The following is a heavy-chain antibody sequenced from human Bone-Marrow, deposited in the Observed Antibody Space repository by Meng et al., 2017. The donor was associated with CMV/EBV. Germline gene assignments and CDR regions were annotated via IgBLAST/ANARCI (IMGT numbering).Heavy chain of an antibody. J-gene: IGHJ4*02. V-gene: IGHV4-34*01. Sequence: SETLSLTCAVYGGTFSGYYWNWIRQPAGKGLEWIGEINESGNTNYNPSLKSRVTTSVDTSKNQFSLRLTSVTAADTAVYFCARRSWVNSGWYVDYWGQGTRVTGCS. CDR2: INESGNT. D-gene: IGHD6-19*01. CDR3: ARRSWVNSGWYVDY. CDR1: GGTFSGYY.